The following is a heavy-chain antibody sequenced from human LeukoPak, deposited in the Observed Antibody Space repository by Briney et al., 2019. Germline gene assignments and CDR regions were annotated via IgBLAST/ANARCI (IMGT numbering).Heavy chain of an antibody. CDR3: ARAVTSSSSWYKWVNWFDP. Sequence: SETLSLTCTVSGSSISNYYWGWIRQAPGKGLEWIGSIYYSGNTYYNSSLKSRVTISLDTSKNQFSLNLFSVTAADTAMYYCARAVTSSSSWYKWVNWFDPWGQGTLVTVSS. V-gene: IGHV4-39*07. CDR2: IYYSGNT. CDR1: GSSISNYY. D-gene: IGHD6-13*01. J-gene: IGHJ5*02.